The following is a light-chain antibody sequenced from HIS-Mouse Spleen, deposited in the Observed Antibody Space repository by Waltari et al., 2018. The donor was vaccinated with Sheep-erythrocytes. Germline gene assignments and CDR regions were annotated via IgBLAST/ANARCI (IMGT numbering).Light chain of an antibody. CDR3: CSYAGSSTPWV. Sequence: QSALTQPDSVSGSPGQSITISCTGTSSEVGSYNLVSWYQQHPGKAPKLMIYEGSKRPSGVSNRFSGSKSGNTASLTISGLQAEDEADYYCCSYAGSSTPWVFGGETKLTVL. CDR1: SSEVGSYNL. CDR2: EGS. J-gene: IGLJ3*02. V-gene: IGLV2-23*01.